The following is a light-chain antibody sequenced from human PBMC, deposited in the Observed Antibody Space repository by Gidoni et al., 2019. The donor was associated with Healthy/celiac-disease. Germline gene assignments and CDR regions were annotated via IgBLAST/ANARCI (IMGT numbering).Light chain of an antibody. CDR3: QKYNSAPRGP. CDR1: QGISNY. CDR2: AAS. V-gene: IGKV1-27*01. Sequence: DIQMTQSPSALSASVGDRVTITCLASQGISNYLAWYQQKPGKVPKLLIYAASTLHSGVPSRFSGSGSGTDFTLTIRSLPPEDVATYYCQKYNSAPRGPFGPGTKVDIK. J-gene: IGKJ3*01.